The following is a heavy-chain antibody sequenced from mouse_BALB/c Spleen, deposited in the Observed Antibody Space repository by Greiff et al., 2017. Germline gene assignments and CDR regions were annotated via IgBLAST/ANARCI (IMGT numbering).Heavy chain of an antibody. J-gene: IGHJ2*01. CDR3: ARGPITTVVATDY. Sequence: QVQLQQSGPQLVRPGASVKISCKASGYSFTSYWMHWVKQRPGQGLEWIGMIDPSDSETRLNQKFKDKATLTVDKSSSTAYMQLSSPTSEDSAVYYCARGPITTVVATDYWGQGTTLTVSS. CDR1: GYSFTSYW. D-gene: IGHD1-1*01. V-gene: IGHV1S126*01. CDR2: IDPSDSET.